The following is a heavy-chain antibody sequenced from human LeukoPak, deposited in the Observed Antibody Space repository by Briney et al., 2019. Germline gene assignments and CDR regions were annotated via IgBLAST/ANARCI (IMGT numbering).Heavy chain of an antibody. V-gene: IGHV4-59*08. CDR3: ARHGDDVLDFDY. CDR2: IYYSGST. Sequence: SETLSLTCTVSGGSISSYFWSWIRQPPGKGLEWIGYIYYSGSTNYNPSLKSRVTISVDTTKNQFSLKTSSVTAADTAVYYCARHGDDVLDFDYWGQGTLVTVSS. D-gene: IGHD3-10*02. J-gene: IGHJ4*02. CDR1: GGSISSYF.